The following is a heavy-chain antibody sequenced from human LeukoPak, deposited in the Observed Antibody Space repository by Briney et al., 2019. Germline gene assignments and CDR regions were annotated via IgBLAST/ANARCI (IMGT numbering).Heavy chain of an antibody. D-gene: IGHD5-18*01. Sequence: GGSLRLSCAASGFTFSSNYMIWVRQAPGKGLEWVSVIYSGGTTYYADSVQGRFTISRDNSKNTVYLQMNSLRAEDTAVYYCARGTIQLWWDYWGQGTLVTVSS. CDR2: IYSGGTT. V-gene: IGHV3-53*01. CDR1: GFTFSSNY. CDR3: ARGTIQLWWDY. J-gene: IGHJ4*02.